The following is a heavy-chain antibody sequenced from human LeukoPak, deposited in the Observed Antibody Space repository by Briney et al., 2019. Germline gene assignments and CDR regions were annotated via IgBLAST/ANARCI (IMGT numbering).Heavy chain of an antibody. D-gene: IGHD2-8*01. J-gene: IGHJ6*03. CDR1: GFTFSSYG. Sequence: GGSLRLSCAASGFTFSSYGMHWVRQAPGKGLEWVAFIRYDGSNKYYADSVKGRFTISRDNSKNTLYLQMNSLGAEDTAVYYCARGGYCTNGVCYWYSTRYYYMDVWGKGTTVTVSS. CDR3: ARGGYCTNGVCYWYSTRYYYMDV. CDR2: IRYDGSNK. V-gene: IGHV3-30*02.